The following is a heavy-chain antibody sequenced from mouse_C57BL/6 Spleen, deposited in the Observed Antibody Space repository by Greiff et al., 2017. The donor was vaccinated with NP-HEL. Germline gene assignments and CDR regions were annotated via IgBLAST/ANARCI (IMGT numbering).Heavy chain of an antibody. CDR1: GYAFSSYW. CDR3: ARSIYYDYDETDPLAY. Sequence: VQLQQSGAELVKPGASVKISCKASGYAFSSYWMNWVKQRPGKGLEWIGQIYPGDGDTNYNGKFKGKATLTAAKSSSTAYMQLSSLTSEDSAVYFCARSIYYDYDETDPLAYWGQGTLVTVSA. D-gene: IGHD2-4*01. V-gene: IGHV1-80*01. CDR2: IYPGDGDT. J-gene: IGHJ3*01.